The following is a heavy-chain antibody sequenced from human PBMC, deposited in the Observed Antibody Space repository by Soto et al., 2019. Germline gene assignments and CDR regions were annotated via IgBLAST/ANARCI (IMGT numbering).Heavy chain of an antibody. CDR2: INPNSGGT. CDR1: GYTFTGYY. D-gene: IGHD5-12*01. J-gene: IGHJ4*02. Sequence: ASVKVSCKVSGYTFTGYYMHWVRQAPGQGLEWMGWINPNSGGTNYAQKFQGRVTMTRDTSISTAYMELSRLRSDDTAVYYCAREYSGYDWDNADYWGQGTFFTVSS. V-gene: IGHV1-2*02. CDR3: AREYSGYDWDNADY.